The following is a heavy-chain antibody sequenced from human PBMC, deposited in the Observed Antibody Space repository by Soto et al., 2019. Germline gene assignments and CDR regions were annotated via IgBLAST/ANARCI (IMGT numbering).Heavy chain of an antibody. CDR1: GYTFTDYD. V-gene: IGHV1-8*01. CDR3: AVTTGY. Sequence: QVRVVQSGAAVKKPGASLKVSCKTSGYTFTDYDINWVRQAPGQGLEWMGWVSPDHGNAGYARQFQGRITMTSDTSIHTVFMELTNLRPEDTAVYYCAVTTGYWGQGTKVTVSS. J-gene: IGHJ4*02. CDR2: VSPDHGNA. D-gene: IGHD4-17*01.